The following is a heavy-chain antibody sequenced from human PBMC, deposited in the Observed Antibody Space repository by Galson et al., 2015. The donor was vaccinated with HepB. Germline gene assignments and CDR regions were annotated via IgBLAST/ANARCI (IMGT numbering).Heavy chain of an antibody. J-gene: IGHJ4*02. CDR2: IHSDGGST. D-gene: IGHD1-26*01. V-gene: IGHV3-74*01. CDR3: ARDKSGSQYYLDY. CDR1: GFTFSSYW. Sequence: SLRLSCAASGFTFSSYWMHWVRQVPGKGLVWVARIHSDGGSTSYADSVKGRFTISRDNAKNTLYLQMNSLRAEETAVYYCARDKSGSQYYLDYWGQGTLVTVSS.